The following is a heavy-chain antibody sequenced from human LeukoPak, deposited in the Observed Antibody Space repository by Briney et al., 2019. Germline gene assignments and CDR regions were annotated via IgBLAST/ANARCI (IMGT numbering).Heavy chain of an antibody. CDR2: IKQDGSEK. CDR1: GFTFSSYW. J-gene: IGHJ4*02. CDR3: AKDRTTGYYYFDY. V-gene: IGHV3-7*03. D-gene: IGHD3-9*01. Sequence: GGSLRLSCAASGFTFSSYWMSWVRQAPGKGLEWVANIKQDGSEKYYVDSVKGRFTISRDNAKNSLYLQMNSLRAEDTAVYHCAKDRTTGYYYFDYWGQGTQVTVSS.